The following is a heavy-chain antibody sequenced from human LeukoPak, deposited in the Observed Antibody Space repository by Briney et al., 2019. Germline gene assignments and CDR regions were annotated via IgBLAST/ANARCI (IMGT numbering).Heavy chain of an antibody. CDR2: INCSGGST. D-gene: IGHD6-19*01. J-gene: IGHJ3*02. CDR1: GFTFDDYG. V-gene: IGHV3-20*01. Sequence: GGSLRLSCAASGFTFDDYGMSWVRQAPGKGLEWVSGINCSGGSTGYADSVKGRFTISRDNSKNSLYLQMNSLRAEDTALYHSASSSYSSGFNDAFDIWGQGTMVTVSS. CDR3: ASSSYSSGFNDAFDI.